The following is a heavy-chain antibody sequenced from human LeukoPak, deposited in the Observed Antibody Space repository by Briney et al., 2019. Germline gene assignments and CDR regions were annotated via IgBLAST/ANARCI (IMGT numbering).Heavy chain of an antibody. CDR3: VKHLPGSGCRFNYCYGLDV. CDR1: GHSFSTFW. Sequence: PGESLLISCQDSGHSFSTFWIGWLRQMPGKGLEWMGVIYPGDSHVRYSPSFQGQVTISVDKSANTVFLQWSSLKASDTAIYYCVKHLPGSGCRFNYCYGLDVWGQGTTVTVSS. J-gene: IGHJ6*02. D-gene: IGHD3-10*01. V-gene: IGHV5-51*01. CDR2: IYPGDSHV.